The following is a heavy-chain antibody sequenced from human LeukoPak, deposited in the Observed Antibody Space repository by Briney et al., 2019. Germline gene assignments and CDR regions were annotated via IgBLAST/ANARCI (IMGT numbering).Heavy chain of an antibody. J-gene: IGHJ3*02. V-gene: IGHV4-59*01. CDR1: GGSISSYY. D-gene: IGHD1-26*01. CDR2: IYYSGST. CDR3: ARDFYYDAFDI. Sequence: PSETLSLTCTASGGSISSYYWSWIRQPPGKGLEWIGYIYYSGSTNYNPSLKSRVTISVDTSKNQFSLKLSSVTAADTAVYYCARDFYYDAFDIWGQGTMVTVSS.